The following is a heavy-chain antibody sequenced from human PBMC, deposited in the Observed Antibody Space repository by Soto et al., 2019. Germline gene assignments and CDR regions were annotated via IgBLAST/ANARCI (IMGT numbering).Heavy chain of an antibody. V-gene: IGHV3-53*01. CDR3: ARVGVAAGTYGRDLRDMDV. J-gene: IGHJ6*02. D-gene: IGHD6-13*01. CDR2: IYSGGST. Sequence: GGSLRLSCAASGFTVSSNYMSWVRQAPGKGLEWVSVIYSGGSTYYADSVKGRFTISRDNSKNTLYLQMNSLRAEDTAVYYCARVGVAAGTYGRDLRDMDVWGQGTTVTVSS. CDR1: GFTVSSNY.